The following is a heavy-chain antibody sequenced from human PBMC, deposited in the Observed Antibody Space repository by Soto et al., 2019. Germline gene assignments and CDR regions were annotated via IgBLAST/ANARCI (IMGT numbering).Heavy chain of an antibody. J-gene: IGHJ4*02. CDR1: GFTFSSYS. D-gene: IGHD6-19*01. CDR3: ARGGPDEYSSGWLSTEPADY. Sequence: GGSLRLSCAASGFTFSSYSMNWVRQAPGKGLEWVSYISSSSSTIYYADSVKGRFTISRDNAKNSLYLQMNSLRDEDTAVYYCARGGPDEYSSGWLSTEPADYGGQGTLVTVSS. CDR2: ISSSSSTI. V-gene: IGHV3-48*02.